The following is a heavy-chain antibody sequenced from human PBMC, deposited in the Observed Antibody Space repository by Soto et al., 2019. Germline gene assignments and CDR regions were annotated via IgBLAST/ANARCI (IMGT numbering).Heavy chain of an antibody. CDR2: IYYSGST. D-gene: IGHD6-13*01. V-gene: IGHV4-39*01. J-gene: IGHJ5*02. CDR3: ARHQSHSSSYVDP. Sequence: QLQRQESGPGLLKPSETLSLTWTVSGGCISSSSCYWGWIRQPPGKGLEWIGSIYYSGSTYYNPSLKSRVTISVDTSKNQFSLKLSSVTAAYTAVYYCARHQSHSSSYVDPWGQGTLVTVSS. CDR1: GGCISSSSCY.